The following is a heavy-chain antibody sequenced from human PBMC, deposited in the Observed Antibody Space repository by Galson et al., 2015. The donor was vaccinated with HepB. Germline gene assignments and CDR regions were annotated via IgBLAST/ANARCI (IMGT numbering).Heavy chain of an antibody. J-gene: IGHJ6*04. Sequence: SLRLSCAASGFTFSDYYMSWIRQAPGKGLEWVSYISSSGSTIYYADSVKGRFTISRDNAKNSLYLQMNSLRAEDTAVYYCARVAPPSSRQDVWGKGTTVTVSS. D-gene: IGHD6-13*01. CDR1: GFTFSDYY. CDR3: ARVAPPSSRQDV. V-gene: IGHV3-11*01. CDR2: ISSSGSTI.